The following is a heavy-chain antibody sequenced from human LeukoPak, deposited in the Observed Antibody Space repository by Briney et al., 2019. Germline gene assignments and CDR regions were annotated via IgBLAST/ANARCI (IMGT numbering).Heavy chain of an antibody. CDR1: GGSISTYY. V-gene: IGHV4-4*07. J-gene: IGHJ4*02. CDR3: ARGSGYSYGWRMKY. Sequence: PSETLSLTCSVSGGSISTYYWSWIRQPAGKGLEWIGRFYTSGNSYYNPSLKSRVTMSVDTSKNQFSLKLSSVTAADTAVYYCARGSGYSYGWRMKYWGQGTLVTVSS. CDR2: FYTSGNS. D-gene: IGHD5-18*01.